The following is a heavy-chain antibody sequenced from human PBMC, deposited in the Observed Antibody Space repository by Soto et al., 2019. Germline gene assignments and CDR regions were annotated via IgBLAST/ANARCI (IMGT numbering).Heavy chain of an antibody. Sequence: GVSLRRSCAAAKLTVGSSYMSWVRQSPGKGLEWVSVIYSGGLTSYADSVKGRFTISRDTSKNPLYLQMNTLRADDTAVYYCASSAGFCSGGSCYDYWGQGTLVTVSS. CDR3: ASSAGFCSGGSCYDY. J-gene: IGHJ4*02. V-gene: IGHV3-53*01. CDR1: KLTVGSSY. CDR2: IYSGGLT. D-gene: IGHD2-15*01.